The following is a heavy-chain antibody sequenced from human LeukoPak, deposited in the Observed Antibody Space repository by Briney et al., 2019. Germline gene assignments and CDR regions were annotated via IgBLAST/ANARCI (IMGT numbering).Heavy chain of an antibody. D-gene: IGHD6-6*01. Sequence: GGSLRLSCAASGFTFSSYAMHWVRQAPGKGLEWVAVISYDGSNKYYADSVKGRFTISRDNSKNTLYLQMNSLRAEDTAVYYCARGTKYSSPYYFGYWGQGTLVTVSS. J-gene: IGHJ4*02. CDR2: ISYDGSNK. V-gene: IGHV3-30-3*01. CDR1: GFTFSSYA. CDR3: ARGTKYSSPYYFGY.